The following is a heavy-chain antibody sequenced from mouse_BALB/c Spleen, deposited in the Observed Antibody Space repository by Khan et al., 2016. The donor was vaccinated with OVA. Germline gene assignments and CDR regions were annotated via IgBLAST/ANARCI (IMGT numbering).Heavy chain of an antibody. CDR3: ARAFYNGAWFAY. V-gene: IGHV2-9*02. D-gene: IGHD1-3*01. Sequence: VQLQESGPGLVAPSQTLSITCTVSGFSLSNYGVHWVRQPPGKGLEWLGVIWAGGSTNHNSALMSRLSISKDDSKSQVFLKMNSLQTDDTAMDYCARAFYNGAWFAYWGQGTLVTVSA. CDR2: IWAGGST. J-gene: IGHJ3*01. CDR1: GFSLSNYG.